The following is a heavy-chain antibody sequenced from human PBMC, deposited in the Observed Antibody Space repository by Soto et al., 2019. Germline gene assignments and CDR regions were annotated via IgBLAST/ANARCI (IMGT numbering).Heavy chain of an antibody. CDR1: GFTFSSYA. Sequence: PGGSLRLSCAASGFTFSSYAMSWVRQAPGKGLEWVSAISGSGGSTYYADSVKGRFTISRDNSKNTLYLQMNSLRAEDTAVYYCAKTLPINYDSSGYYDRTASGLLAYWGQGTLVTVSA. D-gene: IGHD3-22*01. V-gene: IGHV3-23*01. CDR2: ISGSGGST. J-gene: IGHJ4*02. CDR3: AKTLPINYDSSGYYDRTASGLLAY.